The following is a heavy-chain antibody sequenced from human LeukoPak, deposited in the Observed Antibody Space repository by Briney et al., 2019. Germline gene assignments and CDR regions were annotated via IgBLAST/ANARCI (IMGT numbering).Heavy chain of an antibody. CDR2: ISGSGGST. CDR1: GFTFISYA. D-gene: IGHD4-17*01. V-gene: IGHV3-23*01. CDR3: ARRPSFVNGDYGDAFDI. J-gene: IGHJ3*02. Sequence: GGSLRLSCAASGFTFISYAMSWVRQAPGQGLEWVSAISGSGGSTYYADSVKGRFTISRDNSKNTLYLQMNSLRAEDTAVYYCARRPSFVNGDYGDAFDIWGQGTMVTVSS.